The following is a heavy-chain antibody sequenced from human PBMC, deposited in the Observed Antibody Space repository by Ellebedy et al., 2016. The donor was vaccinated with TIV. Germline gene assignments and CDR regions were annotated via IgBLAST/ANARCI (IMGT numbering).Heavy chain of an antibody. CDR1: GGTFSSYA. J-gene: IGHJ5*02. D-gene: IGHD3-10*01. Sequence: SVKVSXXASGGTFSSYAISWVRQAPGQGLEWMGGVIPIFGTANYAQKFQGRVTITADKSTSTAYMELSSLRSEDTAVYYCARGGGYYYGSGSYGWFDPWGKGTLVTVSS. V-gene: IGHV1-69*06. CDR3: ARGGGYYYGSGSYGWFDP. CDR2: VIPIFGTA.